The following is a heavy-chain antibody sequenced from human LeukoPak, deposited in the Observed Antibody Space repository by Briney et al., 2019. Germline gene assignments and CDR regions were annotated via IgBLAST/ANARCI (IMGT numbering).Heavy chain of an antibody. D-gene: IGHD6-19*01. V-gene: IGHV1-8*03. CDR2: MNPNSGNT. Sequence: ASVKVSCKASGGTFSSYAISWVRQATGQGLEWMGWMNPNSGNTGYAQKFQGRVTITRNTSISTAYMELSSLRSEDTAVYYCARVAGSRIAVAGNLVYWGQGTLVTVSS. CDR1: GGTFSSYA. CDR3: ARVAGSRIAVAGNLVY. J-gene: IGHJ4*02.